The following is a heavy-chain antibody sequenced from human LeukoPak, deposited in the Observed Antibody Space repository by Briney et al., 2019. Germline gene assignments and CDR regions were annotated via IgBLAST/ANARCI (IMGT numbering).Heavy chain of an antibody. J-gene: IGHJ4*02. CDR2: IRSKAYGGTT. CDR1: GFTFGDYA. CDR3: TRPFYSSGWYDY. V-gene: IGHV3-49*04. D-gene: IGHD6-19*01. Sequence: PGGSLRLSCTASGFTFGDYAMSWVRQAPGKGLEWVGFIRSKAYGGTTEYAASVKSRFTISRDDSKSIAYLRMNSLKTEDTAVYYCTRPFYSSGWYDYWGQGTLVTVSS.